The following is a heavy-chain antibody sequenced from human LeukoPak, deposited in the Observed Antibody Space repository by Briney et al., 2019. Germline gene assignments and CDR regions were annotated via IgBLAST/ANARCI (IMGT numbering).Heavy chain of an antibody. CDR2: INHSGST. V-gene: IGHV4-34*01. D-gene: IGHD3-10*01. Sequence: SETLSLTCAVYGCSFSGYYWSWIRQPPGKGLEWIGEINHSGSTNYNPSLKSRVTISVDTSKNQFSLKLSSVTAADTAVYYCARGRGVNYYYYYYMDVWGKGTTVTVSS. CDR1: GCSFSGYY. J-gene: IGHJ6*03. CDR3: ARGRGVNYYYYYYMDV.